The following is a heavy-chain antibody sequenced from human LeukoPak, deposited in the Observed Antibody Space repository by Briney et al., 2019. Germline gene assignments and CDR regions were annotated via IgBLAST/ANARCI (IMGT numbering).Heavy chain of an antibody. CDR3: ARGYNFNP. D-gene: IGHD5-24*01. J-gene: IGHJ5*02. Sequence: SETLSLTCTVSSGSISNYYWSWIRQTAGKRLEWIGRIYTSGTTNYNPSLKSRVTMSVDTSKNQFSLTLRSLTAADMAVYYCARGYNFNPWGQGILVTVSS. V-gene: IGHV4-4*07. CDR1: SGSISNYY. CDR2: IYTSGTT.